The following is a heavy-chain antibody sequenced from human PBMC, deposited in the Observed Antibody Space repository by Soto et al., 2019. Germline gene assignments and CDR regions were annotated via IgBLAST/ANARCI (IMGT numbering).Heavy chain of an antibody. D-gene: IGHD6-19*01. CDR1: GGTFRTYA. J-gene: IGHJ6*02. CDR2: IIPIFGTV. V-gene: IGHV1-69*12. CDR3: AKGAVAGTPTSYYYYGMDV. Sequence: QVQLLQSGAEVKKPGSSVRVSCEASGGTFRTYAISWVRQAPGQGLEWMGEIIPIFGTVNYAQKFQGRVTITADESTTTVHMDRRSLRSEDTAVYYCAKGAVAGTPTSYYYYGMDVWGQGTTVTVSS.